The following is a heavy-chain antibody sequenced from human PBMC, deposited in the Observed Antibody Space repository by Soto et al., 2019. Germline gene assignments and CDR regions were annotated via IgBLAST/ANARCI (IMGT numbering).Heavy chain of an antibody. CDR3: ARPTYYYDSSGPPAY. D-gene: IGHD3-22*01. Sequence: GGSLRLSCAASGFTFSTYSMNWVRQAPGKGLEWVSYISSSSSTIFYTDSVKGRFIVSRDNAKNSLYLQMNSLRAEDTAVHYCARPTYYYDSSGPPAYWGRGTLVTVSS. CDR2: ISSSSSTI. CDR1: GFTFSTYS. J-gene: IGHJ4*02. V-gene: IGHV3-48*01.